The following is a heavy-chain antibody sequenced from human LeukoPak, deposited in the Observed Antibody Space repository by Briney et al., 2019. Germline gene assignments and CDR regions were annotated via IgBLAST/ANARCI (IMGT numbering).Heavy chain of an antibody. J-gene: IGHJ4*02. CDR3: ARISIVLMVYAMDY. CDR2: IYYSGST. Sequence: SETLSLTCTVSGGSISSSSYHWGWIRQPPGKGLEWIGSIYYSGSTYYNPSLKSRVTISVDTSKNQFSLKLSSVTAAGTAVYYCARISIVLMVYAMDYWGQGTLVTVSS. D-gene: IGHD2-8*01. V-gene: IGHV4-39*01. CDR1: GGSISSSSYH.